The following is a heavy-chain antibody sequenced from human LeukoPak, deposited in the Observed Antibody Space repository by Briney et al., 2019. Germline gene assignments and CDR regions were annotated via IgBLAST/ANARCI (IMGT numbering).Heavy chain of an antibody. CDR3: ARDRCSGGSCYGWFDP. CDR1: GYTFTSYG. CDR2: ISAYNGNT. J-gene: IGHJ5*02. D-gene: IGHD2-15*01. V-gene: IGHV1-18*01. Sequence: ASVRVSCKASGYTFTSYGISWVRQAPGQGLEWMGWISAYNGNTNYAQKLQGRVTMTRDTSTSTVYMELSSLRSEDTAVYYCARDRCSGGSCYGWFDPWGQGTLVTVSS.